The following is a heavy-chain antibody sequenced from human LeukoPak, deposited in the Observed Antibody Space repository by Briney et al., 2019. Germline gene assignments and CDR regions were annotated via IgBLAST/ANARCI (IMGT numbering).Heavy chain of an antibody. CDR3: VRRQGYCSSTSCSGNWFDP. CDR1: GYTFTSYD. J-gene: IGHJ5*02. Sequence: ASVKVSCKASGYTFTSYDITWVRQATGQGLEWMGWMNPNSGNTGYAQKFQGRVTMTRNTSISTAYMELSSLRSEDTAVYYCVRRQGYCSSTSCSGNWFDPWGQGTLVTVSS. D-gene: IGHD2-2*01. V-gene: IGHV1-8*01. CDR2: MNPNSGNT.